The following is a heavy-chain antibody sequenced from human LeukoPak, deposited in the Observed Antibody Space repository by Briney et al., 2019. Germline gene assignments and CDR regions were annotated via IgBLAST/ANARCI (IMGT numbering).Heavy chain of an antibody. D-gene: IGHD1-26*01. CDR3: ARSRLVGNSRAPFDY. CDR2: IYPGDSDT. Sequence: AGESLKISCKGSGYSFTSYWIGWVRQMPGKGLEWMGIIYPGDSDTRYSPSFQGQVTISADKSISTAYLQWSSLKASDTAMYYCARSRLVGNSRAPFDYWGQGTLVTVSS. V-gene: IGHV5-51*01. J-gene: IGHJ4*02. CDR1: GYSFTSYW.